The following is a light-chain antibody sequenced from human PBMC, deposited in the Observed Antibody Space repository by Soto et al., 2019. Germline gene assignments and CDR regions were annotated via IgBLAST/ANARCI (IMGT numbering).Light chain of an antibody. CDR2: AAS. Sequence: DIQMTQSPSSLSASVGDRVTITCRASQTIRNYLNWYQQKPGKAPNLLIYAASSLQSGVPSRFSRGGSGTDFTLTISSLQPEDFGSDYCLQTYSAPRTFGQGTKVEIK. V-gene: IGKV1-39*01. J-gene: IGKJ1*01. CDR1: QTIRNY. CDR3: LQTYSAPRT.